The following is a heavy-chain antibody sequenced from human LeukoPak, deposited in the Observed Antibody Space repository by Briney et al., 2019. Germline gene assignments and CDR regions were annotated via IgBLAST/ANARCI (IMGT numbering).Heavy chain of an antibody. CDR1: GFTFSSYA. D-gene: IGHD3-10*01. Sequence: GGSLRLSCAASGFTFSSYAMSWVRQAPGKGLEWVSAISGSGGSTYYADSVKGRFTISRDNSKNTLYLQMNSLRAEDTAVYYCAKGFGWLWFGELLNDAFDIWGQGTMVTVSS. CDR2: ISGSGGST. V-gene: IGHV3-23*01. CDR3: AKGFGWLWFGELLNDAFDI. J-gene: IGHJ3*02.